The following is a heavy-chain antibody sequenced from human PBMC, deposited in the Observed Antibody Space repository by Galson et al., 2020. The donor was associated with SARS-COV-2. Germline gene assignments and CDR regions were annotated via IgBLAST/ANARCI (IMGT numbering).Heavy chain of an antibody. CDR3: ARGQEYNWNLPYYYYGMDV. CDR1: GFTFSSYA. CDR2: ISYDGSNK. V-gene: IGHV3-30-3*01. J-gene: IGHJ6*02. Sequence: GGSLRLSCAASGFTFSSYAMHWVRQAPGKGLEWVAVISYDGSNKYYADSVKGRFTISRDNSKNTLYLQMNSLRAEDTAVYYCARGQEYNWNLPYYYYGMDVWGQGTTVTVSS. D-gene: IGHD1-7*01.